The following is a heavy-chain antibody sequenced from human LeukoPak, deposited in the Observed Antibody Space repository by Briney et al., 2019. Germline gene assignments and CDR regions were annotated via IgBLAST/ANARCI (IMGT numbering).Heavy chain of an antibody. J-gene: IGHJ3*02. D-gene: IGHD2-15*01. CDR2: INPNSGGT. V-gene: IGHV1-2*02. CDR1: GYTFTGYY. Sequence: GASVKVSCKASGYTFTGYYMHWVRQAPGQGLEWMGWINPNSGGTNYAQKFQGRVTMTRDTSISTAYMELSRLRSDDTAVYYCARVRMVVVLHDAFDIWSQGTMVTVSS. CDR3: ARVRMVVVLHDAFDI.